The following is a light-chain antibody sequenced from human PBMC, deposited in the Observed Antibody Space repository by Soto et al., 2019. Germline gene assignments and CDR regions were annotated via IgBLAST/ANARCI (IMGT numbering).Light chain of an antibody. CDR1: QSVSSN. CDR3: QQYNNWPRAT. J-gene: IGKJ4*01. V-gene: IGKV3-15*01. Sequence: EIVMTQSPATLSVSPGERATLSCRASQSVSSNLAWYQQKPGQAPRLLIYGASTRATSFPARFSGSGSGTDFTLTISSLQSEDFGVYYCQQYNNWPRATFGGGTKVDIK. CDR2: GAS.